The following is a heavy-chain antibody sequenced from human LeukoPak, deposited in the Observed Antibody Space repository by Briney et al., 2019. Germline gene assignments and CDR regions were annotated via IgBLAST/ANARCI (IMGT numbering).Heavy chain of an antibody. J-gene: IGHJ5*02. CDR1: GGSFSGYY. CDR2: INHSGST. D-gene: IGHD2-2*01. CDR3: ASTCSSTSCYWFDP. V-gene: IGHV4-34*01. Sequence: SETLSLTCAVYGGSFSGYYWSWIRQPPGKGLEWIGEINHSGSTNYNPSLKSRVTISVDTSMNQFSLKLSSVTAADTAVYYCASTCSSTSCYWFDPWGQGTLVTVSS.